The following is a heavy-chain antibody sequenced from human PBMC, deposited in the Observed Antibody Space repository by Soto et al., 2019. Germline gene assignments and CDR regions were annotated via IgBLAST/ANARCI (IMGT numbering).Heavy chain of an antibody. J-gene: IGHJ3*02. CDR2: IYYSGST. Sequence: SETLSLTCTVSGGSISSYYWSWIRQPPGKGLEWIGYIYYSGSTNYNPSLKSRVTISVDTSKNQFSLKLSSVTAADTAVYYCARHTRGNYGSGSYAFDIWGQGTMVTVSS. CDR3: ARHTRGNYGSGSYAFDI. V-gene: IGHV4-59*08. CDR1: GGSISSYY. D-gene: IGHD3-10*01.